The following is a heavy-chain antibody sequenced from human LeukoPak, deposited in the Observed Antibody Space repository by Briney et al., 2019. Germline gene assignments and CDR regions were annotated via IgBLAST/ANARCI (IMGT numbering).Heavy chain of an antibody. D-gene: IGHD2-2*01. V-gene: IGHV5-51*01. CDR1: GCSFTTYW. J-gene: IGHJ4*02. CDR3: ARRQGCSSTSCPPDY. Sequence: ESLKISCRGSGCSFTTYWIGWVRQMPGKGLEWMGIIYPGDSDTRYTPSFQGQVTMSADKSINTAYLQWSSLKASDTAIYYCARRQGCSSTSCPPDYWGQGTLVTVSP. CDR2: IYPGDSDT.